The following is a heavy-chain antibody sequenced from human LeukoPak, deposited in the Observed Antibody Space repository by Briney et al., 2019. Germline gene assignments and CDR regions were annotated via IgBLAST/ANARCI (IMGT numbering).Heavy chain of an antibody. CDR3: ARDRGGSGWYDY. Sequence: GGSLRLSCAASGFTFSSYSMNWVRQAPGKGLEWVSSISSSGSYIYYAGSVKGRFTISRDNAKNSLYLQMSSLRVEDTAVYYCARDRGGSGWYDYWGQGTLVSVSS. CDR1: GFTFSSYS. J-gene: IGHJ4*02. V-gene: IGHV3-21*01. CDR2: ISSSGSYI. D-gene: IGHD6-19*01.